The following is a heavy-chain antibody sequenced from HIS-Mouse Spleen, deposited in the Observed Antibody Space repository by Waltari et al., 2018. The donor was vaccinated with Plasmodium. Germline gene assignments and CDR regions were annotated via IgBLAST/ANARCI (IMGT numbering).Heavy chain of an antibody. Sequence: EVQLVESGGGLIQPGGSLRLSCAASGFTVSSNYMSWVRQAPGKGLEWVSVIYSGGRTYYADDVKGLFTISRDNSKNTLYLQMNSLRAEDTAVYYCARGMKSSSSAFDIWGQGTMVTVSS. CDR2: IYSGGRT. V-gene: IGHV3-53*01. CDR1: GFTVSSNY. J-gene: IGHJ3*02. CDR3: ARGMKSSSSAFDI. D-gene: IGHD6-6*01.